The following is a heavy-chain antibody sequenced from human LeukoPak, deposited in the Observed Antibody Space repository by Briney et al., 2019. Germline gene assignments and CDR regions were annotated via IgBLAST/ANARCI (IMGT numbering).Heavy chain of an antibody. V-gene: IGHV3-7*01. J-gene: IGHJ3*02. Sequence: GGSLRLSCAASGFTFSSYWMSWVRQAPGKGLEWVANIKQDGSEKYYVDSVKGRFTISRDNAKNSLYLQMNSLRAEDTAVYYCARDSNYYDKGTFAFDIWGQGTMVTVSS. D-gene: IGHD3-22*01. CDR3: ARDSNYYDKGTFAFDI. CDR1: GFTFSSYW. CDR2: IKQDGSEK.